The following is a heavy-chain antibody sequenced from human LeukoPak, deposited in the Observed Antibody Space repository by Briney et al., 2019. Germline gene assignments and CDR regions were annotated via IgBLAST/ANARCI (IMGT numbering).Heavy chain of an antibody. Sequence: SQTLSLTCTVSGGSISSGSYYWSWIRQPAGKGLEWIGRIYTSGSTNYNPSLKSRVTISVDTSKNQFSLKLSSVTAADTAVYYCARESGYYGSGSYYAIDYWGQGTLVTVSP. D-gene: IGHD3-10*01. CDR1: GGSISSGSYY. CDR3: ARESGYYGSGSYYAIDY. J-gene: IGHJ4*02. CDR2: IYTSGST. V-gene: IGHV4-61*02.